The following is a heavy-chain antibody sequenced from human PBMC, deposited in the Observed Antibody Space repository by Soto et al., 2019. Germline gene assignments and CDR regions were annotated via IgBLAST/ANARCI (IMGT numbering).Heavy chain of an antibody. CDR3: ARVSWQQLGTYYYYGMDV. CDR2: IIPIFGTA. J-gene: IGHJ6*02. CDR1: GGTFSSYA. V-gene: IGHV1-69*13. D-gene: IGHD6-13*01. Sequence: ASVKVSCKASGGTFSSYAISWVRQAPGQGLEWMGGIIPIFGTANYAQKFQGRVTITADESTSTAYMELSSLRSEDTAVYYCARVSWQQLGTYYYYGMDVWGQGTTVTVSS.